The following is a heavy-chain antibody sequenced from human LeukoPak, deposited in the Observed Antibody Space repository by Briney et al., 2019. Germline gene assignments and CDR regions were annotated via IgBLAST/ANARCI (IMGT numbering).Heavy chain of an antibody. CDR1: GGSFSGYY. Sequence: SETLSLTCAVYGGSFSGYYWSWIRQPPGKGLEWIGYIYYSGSTYYNPSLKSRVTISVDTSKNRFSLKLSSVTAADTAVYYCARETSSGFRYNWFDPWGQGTLVTVSS. CDR3: ARETSSGFRYNWFDP. J-gene: IGHJ5*02. V-gene: IGHV4-34*09. D-gene: IGHD3-22*01. CDR2: IYYSGST.